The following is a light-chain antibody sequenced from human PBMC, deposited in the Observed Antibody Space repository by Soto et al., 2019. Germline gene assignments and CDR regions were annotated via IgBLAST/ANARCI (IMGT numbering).Light chain of an antibody. CDR2: GAS. CDR1: QSVSTN. Sequence: EIVMTQSPATLSVSPGERATLSCRASQSVSTNLAWYQQKPGQGPRLLIYGASTRATGIPARFSGSGSGTEFTLTISGLQSADFAVYYCQQYNNWPPLTFGGGTKVEIK. V-gene: IGKV3-15*01. CDR3: QQYNNWPPLT. J-gene: IGKJ4*01.